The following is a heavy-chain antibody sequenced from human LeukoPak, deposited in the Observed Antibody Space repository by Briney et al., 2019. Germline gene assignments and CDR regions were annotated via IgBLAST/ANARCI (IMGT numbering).Heavy chain of an antibody. Sequence: KTGGSLRLSCAASGFTFSDYYMSWIRQAPGKGLEWVSYISSSSSYTNYADSVKGRFTISRDNAKNSLYLRMNSLRAEDTAVYYCARDVPLTGEAFDIWGQGTMVTVSS. J-gene: IGHJ3*02. CDR3: ARDVPLTGEAFDI. V-gene: IGHV3-11*06. CDR1: GFTFSDYY. CDR2: ISSSSSYT. D-gene: IGHD7-27*01.